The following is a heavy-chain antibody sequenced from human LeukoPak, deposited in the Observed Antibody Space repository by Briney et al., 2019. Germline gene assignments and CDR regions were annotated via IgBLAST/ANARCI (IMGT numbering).Heavy chain of an antibody. Sequence: SETLSLTCTVSGGSISSSSYYWGWIRQPPGKGLEWIGSIYYSGSTYYNPSLKSRVTISVDTSKSQFSLKLSSVTAADTAVYYCARRSGRDHYGMDVWGQGTTVTVSS. CDR2: IYYSGST. D-gene: IGHD2-15*01. V-gene: IGHV4-39*01. J-gene: IGHJ6*02. CDR3: ARRSGRDHYGMDV. CDR1: GGSISSSSYY.